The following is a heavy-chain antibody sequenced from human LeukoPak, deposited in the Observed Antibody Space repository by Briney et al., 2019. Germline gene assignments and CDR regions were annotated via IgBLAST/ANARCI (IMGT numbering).Heavy chain of an antibody. CDR2: IYYSGST. D-gene: IGHD3-22*01. J-gene: IGHJ4*02. CDR3: ARGRRRGYYDSSGYYIDY. CDR1: GGSISSSSYY. V-gene: IGHV4-39*06. Sequence: SETLSLTCTVSGGSISSSSYYWGWIRQPPGKGLEWIGSIYYSGSTYYNPSLKSRVTISVDTSKNQFPLKLSSVTAADTAVYYCARGRRRGYYDSSGYYIDYWGQGTLVTVSS.